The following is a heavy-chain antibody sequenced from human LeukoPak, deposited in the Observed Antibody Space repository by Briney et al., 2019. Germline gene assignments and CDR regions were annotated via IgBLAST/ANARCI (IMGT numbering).Heavy chain of an antibody. Sequence: PGGSLRLSCAASGLIFSRYWMSWVRQAPGKGLEWVANIKQDGSEKYSVDSVKGRFTICRDHAKNSLYLQMNSLRAEDTAVYYCAREGWFGELEYWGQGTLLTVSS. CDR2: IKQDGSEK. CDR3: AREGWFGELEY. V-gene: IGHV3-7*05. D-gene: IGHD3-10*01. CDR1: GLIFSRYW. J-gene: IGHJ4*02.